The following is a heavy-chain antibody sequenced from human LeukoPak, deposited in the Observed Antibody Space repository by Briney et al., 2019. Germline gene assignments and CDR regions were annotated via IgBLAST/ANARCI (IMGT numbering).Heavy chain of an antibody. Sequence: AASVKVSCKASGGTFSSYAISWVRQAPGQGLEWMGRINPNSGGANYAQKFQGRVTMTRDTSISTAYMELSRLRSDDTAVYYCARLRSSSSHYYYGMDVWGQGTTVTVSS. CDR2: INPNSGGA. V-gene: IGHV1-2*06. D-gene: IGHD6-6*01. J-gene: IGHJ6*02. CDR3: ARLRSSSSHYYYGMDV. CDR1: GGTFSSYA.